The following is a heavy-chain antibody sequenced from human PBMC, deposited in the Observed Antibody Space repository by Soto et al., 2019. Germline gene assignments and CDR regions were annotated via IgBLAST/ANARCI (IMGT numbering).Heavy chain of an antibody. Sequence: SETLSLTCTVSGGSISSSSYYWGWIRQPPGKGLEWIGSIYYSGSTYYNPSLKSRVTISVDTSKNQFSLKLSSVTAADTAVYYCAREPYSSSLGYFQHWGQGTLVTVSS. D-gene: IGHD6-13*01. CDR2: IYYSGST. CDR3: AREPYSSSLGYFQH. V-gene: IGHV4-39*07. J-gene: IGHJ1*01. CDR1: GGSISSSSYY.